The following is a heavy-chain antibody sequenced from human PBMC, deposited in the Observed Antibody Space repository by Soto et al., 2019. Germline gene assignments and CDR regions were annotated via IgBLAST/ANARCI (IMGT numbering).Heavy chain of an antibody. V-gene: IGHV1-46*01. J-gene: IGHJ5*02. CDR1: AYMFTTYY. Sequence: ASVTVSCQASAYMFTTYYFHWVRQAPGEGLQWMGIIDPRGGATSYAQKFQGRASMTRDTSTSTVYMDLRSLRSDDTALYYCKRCIGASMSWFDAWGQGTLVTVSS. CDR3: KRCIGASMSWFDA. D-gene: IGHD6-13*01. CDR2: IDPRGGAT.